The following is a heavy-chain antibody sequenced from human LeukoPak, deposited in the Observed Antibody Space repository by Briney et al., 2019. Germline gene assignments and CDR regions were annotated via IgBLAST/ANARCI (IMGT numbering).Heavy chain of an antibody. CDR3: ARRDRVGTEFDY. CDR1: GFTFSSYA. V-gene: IGHV3-20*04. CDR2: INWNGGST. D-gene: IGHD1-26*01. Sequence: GGSLRLSCAASGFTFSSYAMSWVRQAPGKGLEWVSGINWNGGSTGYADSVKGRFTISRDNAKNSLYLQMNSLRAEDTALYYCARRDRVGTEFDYWGQGTLVTVSS. J-gene: IGHJ4*02.